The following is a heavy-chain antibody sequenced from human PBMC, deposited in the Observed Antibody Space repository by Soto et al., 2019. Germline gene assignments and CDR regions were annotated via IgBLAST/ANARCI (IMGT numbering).Heavy chain of an antibody. Sequence: QLQLIQSGPEVRKPGSSVKVSCKASGGTLSSYSVSWVRQAPGQGLEWMGRLIPFLGRTNYAQNFQGRVTLTADMSTITAYMDLNSLRSEDTAVYSCARTTGSPNSNWFDPWGEGTLVIVSS. V-gene: IGHV1-69*02. J-gene: IGHJ5*02. CDR2: LIPFLGRT. D-gene: IGHD1-1*01. CDR1: GGTLSSYS. CDR3: ARTTGSPNSNWFDP.